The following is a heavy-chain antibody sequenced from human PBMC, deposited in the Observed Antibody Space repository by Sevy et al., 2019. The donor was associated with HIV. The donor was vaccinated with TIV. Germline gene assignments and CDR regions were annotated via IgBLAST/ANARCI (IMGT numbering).Heavy chain of an antibody. D-gene: IGHD2-2*01. Sequence: GESLKISCKGSGYSFTSYWIGWVRQMPGKGLEWMWIIYPGDSDTRYSPSFQGQVTISADKSISTAYLQWSSLKASDTAMYYCARRAVVPAATVYYFDYWGQGTLVTVSS. J-gene: IGHJ4*02. CDR1: GYSFTSYW. CDR2: IYPGDSDT. V-gene: IGHV5-51*01. CDR3: ARRAVVPAATVYYFDY.